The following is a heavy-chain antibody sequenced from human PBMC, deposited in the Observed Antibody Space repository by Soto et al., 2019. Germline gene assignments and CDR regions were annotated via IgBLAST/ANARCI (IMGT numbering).Heavy chain of an antibody. D-gene: IGHD3-10*01. V-gene: IGHV3-21*01. J-gene: IGHJ5*02. Sequence: GGSLRLSCAASGFTFSSYSMNWVRQAPGKGLEWVSSISSSSSYIYYADSVKGRFTISRDNAKNSLYLQMNSLRAEDTAVYYCARQNQRTNGFPMYHGDSHNWFDPWGQGTLVTVSS. CDR3: ARQNQRTNGFPMYHGDSHNWFDP. CDR1: GFTFSSYS. CDR2: ISSSSSYI.